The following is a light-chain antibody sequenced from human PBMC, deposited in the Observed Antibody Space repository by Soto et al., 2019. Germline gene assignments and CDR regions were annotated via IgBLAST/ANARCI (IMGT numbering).Light chain of an antibody. CDR1: SSDVGGYNY. J-gene: IGLJ2*01. CDR3: SSYTSSSTPSHVV. Sequence: QSVLTQPASVPGSPGQSITISCTGTSSDVGGYNYVSWYQQHPGKAPKLMIYDVSNRPSGVSNRFSGSKSGNTASLTISGLQAEDEADYYCSSYTSSSTPSHVVFGGGTKLTVL. V-gene: IGLV2-14*01. CDR2: DVS.